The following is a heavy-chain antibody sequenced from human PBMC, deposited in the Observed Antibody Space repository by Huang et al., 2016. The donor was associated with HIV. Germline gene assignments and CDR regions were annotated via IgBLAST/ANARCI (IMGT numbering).Heavy chain of an antibody. CDR1: GYTFTIYW. CDR3: VRRSGYTYYFDY. V-gene: IGHV5-51*03. CDR2: IYPDDSDT. D-gene: IGHD3-9*01. Sequence: EVQLVQSGAEVKKPGESLKISCKGSGYTFTIYWIAWVRQMLGKGLEWMGKIYPDDSDTRYSPSFQGQVTISADKSISTAYLQWSSLKASDTAMYYCVRRSGYTYYFDYWGQGTLVTVSS. J-gene: IGHJ4*02.